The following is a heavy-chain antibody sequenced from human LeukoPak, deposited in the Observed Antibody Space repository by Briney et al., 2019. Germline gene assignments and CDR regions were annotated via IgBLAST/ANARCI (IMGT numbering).Heavy chain of an antibody. J-gene: IGHJ4*02. Sequence: AGGSLRLSCAASGFTFSSYAMSWVRQAPGKGLEWVSAISGSGGSTYYADSVKGRFTISRDNSKNTLYLQMNSLRAEDTAVYYCVRNRYCGGDCYSAFDYWGQGTLVTVSS. V-gene: IGHV3-23*01. D-gene: IGHD2-21*01. CDR3: VRNRYCGGDCYSAFDY. CDR1: GFTFSSYA. CDR2: ISGSGGST.